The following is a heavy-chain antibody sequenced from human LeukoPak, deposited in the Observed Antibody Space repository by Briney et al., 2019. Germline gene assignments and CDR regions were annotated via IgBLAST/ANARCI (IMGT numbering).Heavy chain of an antibody. CDR1: GGSVTTSTYY. CDR3: ATRRSGSYSEY. J-gene: IGHJ4*02. D-gene: IGHD1-26*01. Sequence: SETLSLTCTVSGGSVTTSTYYWGWIRQPPGKGLEWIGTIKNSGITHYNPSLKSRLTMSVDTSKNQFSLKLNSVTAADTAVYYCATRRSGSYSEYWGQGTLVTVSS. V-gene: IGHV4-39*01. CDR2: IKNSGIT.